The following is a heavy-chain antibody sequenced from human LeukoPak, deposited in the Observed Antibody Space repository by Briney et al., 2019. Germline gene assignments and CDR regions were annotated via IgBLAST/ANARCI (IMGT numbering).Heavy chain of an antibody. J-gene: IGHJ6*02. CDR2: ISAYNGNT. Sequence: ASVKVSCTASGYTFTSYGISWVRQAPGQGLEWMGWISAYNGNTNYAQKLQGRVTMTTDTTTSTAYMELRSLRSDDTAVYYCARGGYNWNDGIYYYYGMDVWGQGTTVTVSS. D-gene: IGHD1-1*01. V-gene: IGHV1-18*01. CDR3: ARGGYNWNDGIYYYYGMDV. CDR1: GYTFTSYG.